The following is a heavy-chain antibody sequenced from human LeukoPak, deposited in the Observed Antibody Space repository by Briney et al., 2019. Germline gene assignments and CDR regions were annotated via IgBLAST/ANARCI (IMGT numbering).Heavy chain of an antibody. CDR2: IYYSGNT. CDR1: GGSISSHY. J-gene: IGHJ4*02. Sequence: SETLSLTCTVSGGSISSHYWSWIRQPPGKGLEWIGYIYYSGNTNYNSSLKSRVTISVDTSKNQFSLKLSSVTAADTAMYYCARENPSGYYNRPIDYWGQGTLVTVSS. V-gene: IGHV4-59*11. D-gene: IGHD3-22*01. CDR3: ARENPSGYYNRPIDY.